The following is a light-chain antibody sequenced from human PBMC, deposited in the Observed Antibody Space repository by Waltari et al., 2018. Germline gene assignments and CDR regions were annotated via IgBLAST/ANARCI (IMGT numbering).Light chain of an antibody. CDR3: QQYYSTSWT. CDR2: WAS. CDR1: QTVLYSSNNKNY. Sequence: DIVMTQSPDSLAVYLGERATIHCKSSQTVLYSSNNKNYLAWYQQKPGQPPKLLIHWASTRESGVPDRFSGSGSGTDFTLTISSLQAEDVAVYYCQQYYSTSWTFGQGTKVEIK. J-gene: IGKJ1*01. V-gene: IGKV4-1*01.